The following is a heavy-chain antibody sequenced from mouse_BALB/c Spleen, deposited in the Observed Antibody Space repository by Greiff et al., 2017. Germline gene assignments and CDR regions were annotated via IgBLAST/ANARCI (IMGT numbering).Heavy chain of an antibody. J-gene: IGHJ2*01. Sequence: QVQLKQSGAELARPGASVKLSCKASGYTFTSYWMQWVKQRPGQGLEWIGAIYPGDGDTRYTQKFKGKATLTADKSSSTAYMQLSSLASEDSAVYYCARSGAMITTDFDYWGQGTTLTVSS. D-gene: IGHD2-4*01. CDR3: ARSGAMITTDFDY. V-gene: IGHV1-87*01. CDR2: IYPGDGDT. CDR1: GYTFTSYW.